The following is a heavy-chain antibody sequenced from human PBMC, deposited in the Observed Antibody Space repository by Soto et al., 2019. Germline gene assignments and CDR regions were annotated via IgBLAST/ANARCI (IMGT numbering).Heavy chain of an antibody. CDR2: INHSGST. CDR1: GGSFSGYY. CDR3: ARAGVYCSGGSCYSGWFDP. J-gene: IGHJ5*02. Sequence: QVQLQQWGAGLLKPSETLSLTCAVYGGSFSGYYWSWIRQPPGKGLGWIGEINHSGSTNYNPSLKSRVTISVDTSKNQFSLKLSSVTAADTAVYYCARAGVYCSGGSCYSGWFDPWGQGTLVTVSS. V-gene: IGHV4-34*01. D-gene: IGHD2-15*01.